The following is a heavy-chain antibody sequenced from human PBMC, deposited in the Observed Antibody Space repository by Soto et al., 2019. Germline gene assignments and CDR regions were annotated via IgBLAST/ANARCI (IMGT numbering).Heavy chain of an antibody. V-gene: IGHV4-4*02. Sequence: SETLSLTCGVSGGTVASSHWWSWVRQSPGRGLEWIGNVYHTGDTNFDPSLQSRVTFSVDKSNNQFSLRLTSVTAADTAVYFCAREIVTAGGNNYFDPWGPEALVTVSS. J-gene: IGHJ5*02. CDR2: VYHTGDT. CDR1: GGTVASSHW. CDR3: AREIVTAGGNNYFDP. D-gene: IGHD2-21*02.